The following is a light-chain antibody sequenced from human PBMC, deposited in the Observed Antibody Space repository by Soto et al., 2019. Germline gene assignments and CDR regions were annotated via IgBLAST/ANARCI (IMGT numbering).Light chain of an antibody. CDR1: QSISDT. CDR2: GAS. Sequence: EIVMTQSPATLSVSPGGRATLSCRASQSISDTLAWYQQKPGQAPRLLIHGASTRATSFPARFSGSGSGTDFTLTISSLQAEDVATYYCQQYYHGLSLTFGGGTKVELK. J-gene: IGKJ4*01. CDR3: QQYYHGLSLT. V-gene: IGKV3-15*01.